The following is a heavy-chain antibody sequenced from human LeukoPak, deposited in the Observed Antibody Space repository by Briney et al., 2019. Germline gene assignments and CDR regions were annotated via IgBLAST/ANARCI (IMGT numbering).Heavy chain of an antibody. CDR1: GGSLSGYY. D-gene: IGHD1-26*01. CDR2: INHSGST. V-gene: IGHV4-34*01. J-gene: IGHJ4*02. CDR3: ASGPVGAEDY. Sequence: PSETLSLTCAVYGGSLSGYYWSWIRQPPGKGLEWIGEINHSGSTNYNPSLKSRVTISVDTSKNQFSLKLSSVTAADTAVYYCASGPVGAEDYWGQGTLVTVSS.